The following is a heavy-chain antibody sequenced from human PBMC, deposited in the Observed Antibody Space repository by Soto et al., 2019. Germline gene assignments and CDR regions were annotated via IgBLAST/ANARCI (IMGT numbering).Heavy chain of an antibody. D-gene: IGHD1-26*01. CDR2: IYHSGST. CDR3: XXXSGSYFRDY. CDR1: GDSISSSNW. J-gene: IGHJ4*02. V-gene: IGHV4-4*02. Sequence: QVQLQESGPGLVKPSGTLSLTCAVSGDSISSSNWWSWVRQPPGKGLEWIGEIYHSGSTNYNPSLKSRVTISVDKSKNQFSLNLNSVTAADTAVXYCXXXSGSYFRDYWGQGTLVTVSS.